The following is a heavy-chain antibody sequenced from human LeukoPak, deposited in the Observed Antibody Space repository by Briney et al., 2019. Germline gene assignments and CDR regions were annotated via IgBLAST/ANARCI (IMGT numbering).Heavy chain of an antibody. J-gene: IGHJ4*02. V-gene: IGHV4-59*08. CDR3: ARTVAGLFDY. CDR2: IYYSGST. Sequence: PSETLSLTRTVSGGSISSYYWSWIRQPPGKGLEWIGYIYYSGSTNYNPSLKSRVTISVDTSKNQFSLKLSSVTAADTAVYYCARTVAGLFDYWGQGTLVTVSS. CDR1: GGSISSYY. D-gene: IGHD6-19*01.